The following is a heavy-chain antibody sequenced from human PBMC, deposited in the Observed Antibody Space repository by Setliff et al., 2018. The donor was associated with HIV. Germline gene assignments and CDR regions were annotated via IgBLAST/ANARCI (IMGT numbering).Heavy chain of an antibody. CDR1: GFIFRSYN. D-gene: IGHD6-13*01. Sequence: GGSLRLSCAASGFIFRSYNINWVRQAPGKGLEWISSISGSSAYIYYADSVKGRFTISRGNTKNSLYLQMNSLRAEDTAVYYCARDLSPGITAPLDYWGQGTLVTVS. V-gene: IGHV3-21*01. CDR3: ARDLSPGITAPLDY. J-gene: IGHJ4*02. CDR2: ISGSSAYI.